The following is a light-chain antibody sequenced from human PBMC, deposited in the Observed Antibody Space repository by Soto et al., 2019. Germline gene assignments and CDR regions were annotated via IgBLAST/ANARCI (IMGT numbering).Light chain of an antibody. CDR2: GAS. Sequence: EVVMTQSPATLSVSPGERATLSCRASQSISSDLAWYQQKPGQAPRLLIYGASTRASDIPARFSGSRSGTEFTLTISSLQSEDFAVYYCQQYNNWPPWTFGQGTKVEFK. V-gene: IGKV3-15*01. CDR1: QSISSD. J-gene: IGKJ1*01. CDR3: QQYNNWPPWT.